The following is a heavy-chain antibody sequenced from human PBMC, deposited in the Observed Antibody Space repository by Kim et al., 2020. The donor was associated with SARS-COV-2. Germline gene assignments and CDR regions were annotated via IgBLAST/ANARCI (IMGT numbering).Heavy chain of an antibody. J-gene: IGHJ3*02. D-gene: IGHD7-27*01. CDR3: ARDFWGFGRGAFDI. Sequence: YNPSLKSRVTISVDKSKNQFSLKLSSVTAADTAVYYCARDFWGFGRGAFDIWGQGTMVTVSS. V-gene: IGHV4-4*02.